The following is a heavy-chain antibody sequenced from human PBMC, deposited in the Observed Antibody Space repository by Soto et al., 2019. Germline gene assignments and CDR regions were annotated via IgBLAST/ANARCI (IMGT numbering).Heavy chain of an antibody. Sequence: PSETLSLTCTVSGGSISSSSYYWGWIRQPPGKGLERIGSIYYSGSTYYNPSLKSRVTISVDTSKNQFSLKLGSVTAADTAVYYCARQGDIKNWFDPWGQGTLVTVSS. CDR3: ARQGDIKNWFDP. D-gene: IGHD5-12*01. V-gene: IGHV4-39*01. CDR2: IYYSGST. CDR1: GGSISSSSYY. J-gene: IGHJ5*02.